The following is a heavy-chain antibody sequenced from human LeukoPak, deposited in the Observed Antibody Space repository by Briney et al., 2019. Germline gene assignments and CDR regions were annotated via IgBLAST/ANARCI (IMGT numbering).Heavy chain of an antibody. J-gene: IGHJ6*02. CDR1: GFTFSSYD. V-gene: IGHV3-13*05. Sequence: GGSLRLSCAASGFTFSSYDMHWVRQAPGKGLEWVSAICTTGAPYFPRSVKGRFTISRENAKNSLYLQMHSLRAGDTAVYYCARGPRPYYYFVMDVWGQGTTVPVSS. CDR3: ARGPRPYYYFVMDV. CDR2: ICTTGAP.